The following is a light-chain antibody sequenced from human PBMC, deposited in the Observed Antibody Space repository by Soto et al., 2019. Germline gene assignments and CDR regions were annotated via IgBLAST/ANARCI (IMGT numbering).Light chain of an antibody. CDR3: QSYDSNSWV. Sequence: QPVLTQPPSVSGAPGQRVTISCTGSSSNIGATSDVHWYQQLPGTAPKLLIYGNTNRPSGVPDRFSGSKSGTSASLAITGLQAEDEADYYCQSYDSNSWVFGGGTQLTVL. CDR1: SSNIGATSD. J-gene: IGLJ3*02. CDR2: GNT. V-gene: IGLV1-40*01.